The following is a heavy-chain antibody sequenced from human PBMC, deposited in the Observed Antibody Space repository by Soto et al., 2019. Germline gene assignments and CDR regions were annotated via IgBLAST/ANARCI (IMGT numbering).Heavy chain of an antibody. CDR1: GGSISSGGYS. J-gene: IGHJ5*02. V-gene: IGHV4-30-2*01. CDR2: IYHSGST. D-gene: IGHD2-2*01. Sequence: PSETLSLTCAVSGGSISSGGYSWSWIRQPPGKGLEWIGYIYHSGSTYYNPSLKSRVTISVDRSKNQFSLKLSSVTAADTAVYYCARGYCISTSCYAINWFDPWGQGTLVTVSS. CDR3: ARGYCISTSCYAINWFDP.